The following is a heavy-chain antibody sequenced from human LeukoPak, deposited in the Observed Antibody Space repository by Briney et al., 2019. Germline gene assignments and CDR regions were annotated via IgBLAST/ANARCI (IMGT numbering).Heavy chain of an antibody. V-gene: IGHV3-48*02. D-gene: IGHD1-1*01. Sequence: GGSLRLSCAASGFTFSSYNMNWVRQAPGKGLEWVSYISSSSIPVYYTDSVKGRFTTFRDNAKNSLYLQMNSLRDEDTAVYYCARGTTVLDYWGQGTLVTVSS. J-gene: IGHJ4*02. CDR3: ARGTTVLDY. CDR2: ISSSSIPV. CDR1: GFTFSSYN.